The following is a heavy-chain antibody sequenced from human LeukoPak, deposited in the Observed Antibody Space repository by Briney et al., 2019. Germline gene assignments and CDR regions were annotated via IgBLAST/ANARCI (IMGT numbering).Heavy chain of an antibody. CDR2: ISGSGADT. D-gene: IGHD6-25*01. CDR1: GFIFSNYA. Sequence: GGSLRLSCAASGFIFSNYAMSRVRQAPGKGLEWVSAISGSGADTYYADSVKGRFTISRDNSKNTLYLQMSSLRAEDTAVYYCSKEPTVIAADNNWFDPWGQGTLVTVSS. CDR3: SKEPTVIAADNNWFDP. J-gene: IGHJ5*02. V-gene: IGHV3-23*01.